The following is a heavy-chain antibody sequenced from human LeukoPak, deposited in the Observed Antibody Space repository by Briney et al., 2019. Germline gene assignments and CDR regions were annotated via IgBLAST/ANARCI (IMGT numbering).Heavy chain of an antibody. CDR2: IYYDGST. CDR3: AAAGDLSLSPGH. Sequence: GGSLRLSCAASGFTFSSYAMSWVRQAPGKGLEWVSVIYYDGSTYYADSVKGRFTISRDTSKNFLYLQMSSLSPDDTAVYYCAAAGDLSLSPGHWGQGTLVTVSS. J-gene: IGHJ4*02. CDR1: GFTFSSYA. D-gene: IGHD3-16*02. V-gene: IGHV3-66*02.